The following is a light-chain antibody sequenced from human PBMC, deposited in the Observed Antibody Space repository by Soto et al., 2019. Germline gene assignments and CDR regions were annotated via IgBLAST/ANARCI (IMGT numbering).Light chain of an antibody. CDR3: QQYSSSPLT. CDR1: QSVSSNY. Sequence: EIGVTQSPGTLSLSPGEGATLSFMASQSVSSNYLAWYQQKPGQAPRLLIYGASNRATGIPDRFSGSGSGTEFTLTISRLEPEDFAVYYCQQYSSSPLTFGGGTKVDI. J-gene: IGKJ4*01. CDR2: GAS. V-gene: IGKV3-20*01.